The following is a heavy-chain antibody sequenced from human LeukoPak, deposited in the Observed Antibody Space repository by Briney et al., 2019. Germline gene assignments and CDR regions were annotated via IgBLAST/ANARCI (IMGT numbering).Heavy chain of an antibody. CDR3: ARDRGWELGYCTGGSCYDENWLDP. J-gene: IGHJ5*02. D-gene: IGHD2-15*01. CDR1: GYTFTRFG. V-gene: IGHV1-18*01. CDR2: ISAYNGNT. Sequence: ASVKASCKASGYTFTRFGISWVRQAPGQGLEWMGWISAYNGNTNYAQKLQGRVTMTTDTSTSTVYMELRSLRSDDTAVYYCARDRGWELGYCTGGSCYDENWLDPWGQGTLVTVSS.